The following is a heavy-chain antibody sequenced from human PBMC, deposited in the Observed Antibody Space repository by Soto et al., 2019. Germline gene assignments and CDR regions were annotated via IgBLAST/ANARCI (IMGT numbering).Heavy chain of an antibody. Sequence: PGGSLRLSCAASGFTFSSYGLHGVRQAPGKGLEWVAVIWYDGSNKYYADSVKGRFTVSRGNSKNTLYLQMNSLRAEDTAVYYYARADAAGTLDYWGQGTLVTVSS. D-gene: IGHD6-13*01. J-gene: IGHJ4*02. CDR2: IWYDGSNK. V-gene: IGHV3-33*01. CDR1: GFTFSSYG. CDR3: ARADAAGTLDY.